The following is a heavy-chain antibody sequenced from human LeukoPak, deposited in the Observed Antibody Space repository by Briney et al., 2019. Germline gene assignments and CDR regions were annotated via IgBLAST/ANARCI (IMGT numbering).Heavy chain of an antibody. CDR1: GGSISTYY. CDR3: ARATLWRTGTPAQAVDI. CDR2: IYYSGNT. J-gene: IGHJ3*02. V-gene: IGHV4-59*01. D-gene: IGHD1/OR15-1a*01. Sequence: SETLSLTCTVSGGSISTYYWSWLRQPPGKGREWIGYIYYSGNTNYNPSLKSRVTITVDTSKNQFSLKLSSVTAADTAVYYCARATLWRTGTPAQAVDIWGQRTMVTVSS.